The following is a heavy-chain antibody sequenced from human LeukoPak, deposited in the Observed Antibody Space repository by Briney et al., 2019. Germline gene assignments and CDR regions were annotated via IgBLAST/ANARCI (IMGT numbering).Heavy chain of an antibody. V-gene: IGHV3-74*01. CDR2: IKGDGSSI. CDR1: GFTFSNHW. D-gene: IGHD6-13*01. J-gene: IGHJ4*02. CDR3: AKDSLEQQLVEDPYFDY. Sequence: PGGSLRLSCVASGFTFSNHWMHWVRQNPGKGLVWVSRIKGDGSSISHADSVTGRFTISRDNSKNTLYLQMNSLRAEDTAVYYCAKDSLEQQLVEDPYFDYWGQGTLVTVSS.